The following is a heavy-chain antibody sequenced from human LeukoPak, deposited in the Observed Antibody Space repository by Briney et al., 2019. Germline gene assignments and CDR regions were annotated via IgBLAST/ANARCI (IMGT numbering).Heavy chain of an antibody. CDR2: ISNSGGTK. CDR1: GFTFGDYY. V-gene: IGHV3-11*01. D-gene: IGHD6-6*01. J-gene: IGHJ4*02. CDR3: ARDTLTDIAARPLDY. Sequence: PGGSLRLSCAASGFTFGDYYMAWIRQAPGEGLEYISDISNSGGTKYYADSVKGRFTISRDNAKNSLILQMDRLTFEDTAIYYCARDTLTDIAARPLDYWGQGTLVTVSS.